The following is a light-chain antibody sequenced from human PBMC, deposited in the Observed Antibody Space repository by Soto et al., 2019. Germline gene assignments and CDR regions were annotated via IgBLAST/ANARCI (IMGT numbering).Light chain of an antibody. Sequence: MLFAESPSSLSASVGDRVTIHCRASQGIDTSLAWYQQKPGKAPKLLIYAASNFQSGVPSRFSGSGSGTHFTLTISSLQPEDFATYYCQQLHGYPITFGQGTRLEIK. CDR3: QQLHGYPIT. V-gene: IGKV1-9*01. J-gene: IGKJ5*01. CDR2: AAS. CDR1: QGIDTS.